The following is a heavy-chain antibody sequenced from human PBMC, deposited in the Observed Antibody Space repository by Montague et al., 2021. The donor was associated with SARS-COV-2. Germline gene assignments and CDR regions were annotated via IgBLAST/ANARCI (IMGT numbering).Heavy chain of an antibody. CDR3: ARGRQHFNMIVVVMTGGEYYFDY. CDR2: IYTSGST. Sequence: SETLSLTCTVSGGSISSYYWSWIRQPAGKGLEWIGRIYTSGSTNYNPSLKSRVTMSVDTSKNQFSLKLSSVTAADTAVYYCARGRQHFNMIVVVMTGGEYYFDYWGQGTLVTVSA. V-gene: IGHV4-4*07. D-gene: IGHD3-22*01. CDR1: GGSISSYY. J-gene: IGHJ4*02.